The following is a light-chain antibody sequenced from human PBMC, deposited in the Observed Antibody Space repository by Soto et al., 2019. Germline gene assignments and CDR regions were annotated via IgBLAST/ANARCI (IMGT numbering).Light chain of an antibody. CDR2: EVT. Sequence: QSALTQPASVSGSRGQSITISCVGRNTDVGQDKSVSWYQQGPGKAPKLLIFEVTNRSSGVSSRFSGSRSGNTASLTISGLQPDDEGDYFCVSYTDTDTLVFGTGTKLTVL. CDR1: NTDVGQDKS. J-gene: IGLJ1*01. V-gene: IGLV2-14*01. CDR3: VSYTDTDTLV.